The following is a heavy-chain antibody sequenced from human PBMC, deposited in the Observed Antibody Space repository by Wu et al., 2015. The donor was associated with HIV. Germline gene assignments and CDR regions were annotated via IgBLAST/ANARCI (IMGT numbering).Heavy chain of an antibody. J-gene: IGHJ4*02. CDR3: ARDRTYYYGSGSYRGYFDY. D-gene: IGHD3-10*01. CDR2: IIPIFGTA. V-gene: IGHV1-69*01. CDR1: GGTFSSYA. Sequence: QVQLVQSGAEVEKPGSSVKVSCKASGGTFSSYAISWVRQAPGQGLEWMGGIIPIFGTANYAQKFQGRVTITTDESTSTAYMELSSLRSEDTAVYYCARDRTYYYGSGSYRGYFDYWGQGTLGHRLL.